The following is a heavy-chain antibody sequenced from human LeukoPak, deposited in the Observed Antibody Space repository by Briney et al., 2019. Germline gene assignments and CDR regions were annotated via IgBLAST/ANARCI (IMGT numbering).Heavy chain of an antibody. CDR1: GFTFSSYW. CDR2: INTDGSST. CDR3: ARGERFCSGGNWPRLPDY. Sequence: GGSLRLSCAASGFTFSSYWMHWVRQAPGKGLVWVSRINTDGSSTNYADSVKGRFTISRDNAKNTLYLQMNSLRAEDTAVYYCARGERFCSGGNWPRLPDYWGQGTLVTVSS. D-gene: IGHD2-15*01. V-gene: IGHV3-74*01. J-gene: IGHJ4*02.